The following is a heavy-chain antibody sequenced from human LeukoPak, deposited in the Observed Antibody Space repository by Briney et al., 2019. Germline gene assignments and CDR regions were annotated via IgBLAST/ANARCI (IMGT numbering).Heavy chain of an antibody. CDR2: IYTSGST. J-gene: IGHJ4*02. Sequence: PSETLSLTCTVSGGSISSYYWSWIRQPAGKGLEWIGRIYTSGSTNYNPSLKSRVTMSVDTSKNQFSLKLSSVTAADTAVYYCARDYYGSGSYYTTLFDYWGQGTLVTVSS. D-gene: IGHD3-10*01. V-gene: IGHV4-4*07. CDR3: ARDYYGSGSYYTTLFDY. CDR1: GGSISSYY.